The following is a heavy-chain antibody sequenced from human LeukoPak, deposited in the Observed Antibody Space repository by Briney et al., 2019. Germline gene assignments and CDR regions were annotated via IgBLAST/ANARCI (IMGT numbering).Heavy chain of an antibody. CDR3: ARDLTTIAGGRFDP. CDR1: GGTFSSYA. Sequence: ASVKVSCKASGGTFSSYAISWVRQAPGQGLEWMGGIIPIFGTANYAQKFQGRVTITTDESTSTAHMELSSLRSEDTAVYYCARDLTTIAGGRFDPWGQGTLVTVSS. J-gene: IGHJ5*02. CDR2: IIPIFGTA. D-gene: IGHD4-17*01. V-gene: IGHV1-69*05.